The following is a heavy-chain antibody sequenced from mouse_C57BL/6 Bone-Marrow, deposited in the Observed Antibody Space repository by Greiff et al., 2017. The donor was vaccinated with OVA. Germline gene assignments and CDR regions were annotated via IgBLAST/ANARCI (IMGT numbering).Heavy chain of an antibody. CDR1: GFTFSDYG. Sequence: EVKLMESGGGLVKPGGSLKLSCAASGFTFSDYGMHWVRQAPEKGLEWVAYISSGSSTIYYADTVKGRFTISRDNAKNTLFLQMTSLRSEDTAMYYCARWGLRRGPLAYWGQGTLVTVSA. J-gene: IGHJ3*01. CDR2: ISSGSSTI. D-gene: IGHD2-4*01. V-gene: IGHV5-17*01. CDR3: ARWGLRRGPLAY.